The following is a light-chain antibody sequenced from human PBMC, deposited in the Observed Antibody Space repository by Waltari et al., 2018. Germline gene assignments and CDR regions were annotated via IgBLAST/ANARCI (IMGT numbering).Light chain of an antibody. Sequence: EIVLTQSPATLSLSPGERATLSCRASQSVSRYLVWYQQKPGQAPMLLIYDASNRATGIPARLSGSGSGTDYTLTISSLEAEDFAVYYCQQRVNWPITFGGGTKVEIK. CDR1: QSVSRY. J-gene: IGKJ4*01. CDR2: DAS. CDR3: QQRVNWPIT. V-gene: IGKV3-11*01.